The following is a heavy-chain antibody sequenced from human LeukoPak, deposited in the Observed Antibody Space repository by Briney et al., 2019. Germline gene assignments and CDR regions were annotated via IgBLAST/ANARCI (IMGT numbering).Heavy chain of an antibody. CDR3: ARDQSIVGAPEAFDF. D-gene: IGHD1-26*01. CDR1: GFTFSNYD. V-gene: IGHV3-48*03. Sequence: GGSLRLSCAASGFTFSNYDMHWVRQAPGKRLEWVSYISGSGNSIYYTDSVKGRFTISRDNAKNSLYLQVNSLRAEDTAVYYCARDQSIVGAPEAFDFWGQGTLVTVSS. CDR2: ISGSGNSI. J-gene: IGHJ4*02.